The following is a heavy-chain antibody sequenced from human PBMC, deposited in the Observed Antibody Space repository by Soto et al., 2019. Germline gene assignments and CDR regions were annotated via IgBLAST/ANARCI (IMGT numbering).Heavy chain of an antibody. J-gene: IGHJ4*02. D-gene: IGHD4-17*01. Sequence: GGSLRLSCAASGFTFSIYSMNWVRHAPGKGLEWVSYISSSSSTIYYADSVKGRFTISRDNAKNSLYLQMNSLRDEDTAVYYCARGYGDYTYYFDYWGQGTLVTVSS. V-gene: IGHV3-48*02. CDR2: ISSSSSTI. CDR3: ARGYGDYTYYFDY. CDR1: GFTFSIYS.